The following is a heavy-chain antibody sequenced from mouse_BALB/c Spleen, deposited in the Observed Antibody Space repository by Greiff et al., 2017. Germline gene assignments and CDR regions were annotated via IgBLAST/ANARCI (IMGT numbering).Heavy chain of an antibody. J-gene: IGHJ2*01. CDR1: GFTFSSYA. CDR3: ARRVNYEFDY. CDR2: ISSGGSYT. Sequence: EVMLVESGGGLVKPGGSLKLSCAASGFTFSSYAMSWVRQTPEKRLEWVATISSGGSYTYYPDSVKGRFTISRDNAKNTLYLQMSSLRSEDTAMYYCARRVNYEFDYWGQGTTLTVSS. D-gene: IGHD2-1*01. V-gene: IGHV5-9-1*01.